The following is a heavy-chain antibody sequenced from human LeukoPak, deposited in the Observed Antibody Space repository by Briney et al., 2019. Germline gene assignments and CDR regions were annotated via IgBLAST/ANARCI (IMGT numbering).Heavy chain of an antibody. J-gene: IGHJ4*02. V-gene: IGHV1-2*02. CDR1: GYTFSGYY. CDR3: ARALRYDDSSGYYAY. D-gene: IGHD3-22*01. Sequence: ASVKVSCKASGYTFSGYYMHWVRQAPGQGLEWMGWISPNSGATNYAQTLQGRVTMTRDTSISIVYMELSRLRTDDTAVYYCARALRYDDSSGYYAYWGQGTLVTVSS. CDR2: ISPNSGAT.